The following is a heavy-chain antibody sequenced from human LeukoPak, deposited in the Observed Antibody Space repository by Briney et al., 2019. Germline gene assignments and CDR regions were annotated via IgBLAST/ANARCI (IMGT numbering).Heavy chain of an antibody. CDR2: ISTSGST. J-gene: IGHJ6*03. CDR3: ARESRDYDILTGYSDYYYYYYMDV. D-gene: IGHD3-9*01. CDR1: GGSISSYY. Sequence: SETLSLTCTVSGGSISSYYWSWIRQPAGKGLESIGHISTSGSTNYNPSLKSRVTMSVDTSKNQFSLKLSSVTAADTAVYYCARESRDYDILTGYSDYYYYYYMDVWGKGTTVTVSS. V-gene: IGHV4-4*07.